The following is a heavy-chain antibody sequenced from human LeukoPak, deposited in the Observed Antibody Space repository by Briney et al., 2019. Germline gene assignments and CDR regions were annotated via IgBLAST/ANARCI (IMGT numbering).Heavy chain of an antibody. J-gene: IGHJ4*02. Sequence: GASVKVSCKASGYTFTGYYMHWVRQAPGQGLEWMGWINPNSGGTNYAQKFRGRVTMTRDTSISTAYMELSRLRSDDTAVYYCAREDILTGYLDYWGQGTLVTVSS. D-gene: IGHD3-9*01. V-gene: IGHV1-2*02. CDR1: GYTFTGYY. CDR2: INPNSGGT. CDR3: AREDILTGYLDY.